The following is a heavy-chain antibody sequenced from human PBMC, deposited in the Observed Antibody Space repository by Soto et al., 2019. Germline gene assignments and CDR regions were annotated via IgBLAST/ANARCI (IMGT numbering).Heavy chain of an antibody. D-gene: IGHD1-26*01. CDR3: ARENWSYVD. V-gene: IGHV1-2*02. Sequence: QAQLVQSGAEAKRPGTSVKVSCKVSGYTLTNSFYWLRQSTGKGLGWMGWMNPNDGDTEYARNFQGRCTLTSNTSITTADMELSILTSDDTAVYYCARENWSYVDWGHGSLVTVTS. CDR1: GYTLTNS. CDR2: MNPNDGDT. J-gene: IGHJ4*01.